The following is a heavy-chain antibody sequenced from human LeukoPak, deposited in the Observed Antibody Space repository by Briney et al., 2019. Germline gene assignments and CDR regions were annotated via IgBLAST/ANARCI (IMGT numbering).Heavy chain of an antibody. J-gene: IGHJ4*02. D-gene: IGHD2-15*01. Sequence: SETLSLTCAVYGGSFSGYYWSWIRQPPGKGLEWIGYIYHSGSTYYNPSLKSRVTISVDTSKNQFSLKLSSVTAADTAVYYCASAYCSGGSCSSADYWGQGTLVTVSS. V-gene: IGHV4-34*01. CDR3: ASAYCSGGSCSSADY. CDR2: IYHSGST. CDR1: GGSFSGYY.